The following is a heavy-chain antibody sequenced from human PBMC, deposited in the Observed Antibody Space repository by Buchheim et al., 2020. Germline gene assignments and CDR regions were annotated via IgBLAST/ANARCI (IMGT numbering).Heavy chain of an antibody. CDR3: AKDRVDDYGDYFDY. V-gene: IGHV3-30*18. CDR1: GFTFSSYG. Sequence: QVQLVESGGGVVQPGRSLRLSCAASGFTFSSYGMHWVRQAPGKGLEWVAVISYDGSNKYYADSVKGRFTISRDNSKNTLYLQMNSLRAEDTAVYYCAKDRVDDYGDYFDYWGQGTL. D-gene: IGHD4-17*01. CDR2: ISYDGSNK. J-gene: IGHJ4*02.